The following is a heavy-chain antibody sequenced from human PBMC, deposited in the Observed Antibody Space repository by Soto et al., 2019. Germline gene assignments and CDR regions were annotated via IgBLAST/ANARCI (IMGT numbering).Heavy chain of an antibody. Sequence: QLQLQESGPGLVKPSETLSLTCTVSGDSIASSDYFWGWTRQSPGKGLEWIASIHYVGNTYYNPSIMSRVTISVDTSTNQFSLNLSSVTAADTVIYFCARHLGPTGVKYWGQGTLVTVSS. CDR2: IHYVGNT. V-gene: IGHV4-39*01. D-gene: IGHD3-10*01. CDR3: ARHLGPTGVKY. CDR1: GDSIASSDYF. J-gene: IGHJ4*02.